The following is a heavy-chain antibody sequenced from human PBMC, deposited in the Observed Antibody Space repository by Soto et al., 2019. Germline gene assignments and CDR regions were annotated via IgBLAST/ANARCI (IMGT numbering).Heavy chain of an antibody. CDR2: IYYRGST. CDR3: ATRTDYYYGSGSLGGMDV. V-gene: IGHV4-31*03. D-gene: IGHD3-10*01. Sequence: QVQLQESGPGLVKPSQTLSLTCTVSGGSISSGSYYWSWIRQLPGKGLEWIGYIYYRGSTYYNPSLKSRVTITVDTSKNQFSLKLNSVTAADTAVYYCATRTDYYYGSGSLGGMDVWGQGTTVTVSS. J-gene: IGHJ6*02. CDR1: GGSISSGSYY.